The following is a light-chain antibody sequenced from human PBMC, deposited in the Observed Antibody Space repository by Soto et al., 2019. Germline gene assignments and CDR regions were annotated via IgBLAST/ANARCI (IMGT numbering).Light chain of an antibody. V-gene: IGKV3-20*01. CDR2: GAS. CDR3: QQYGSSPWT. CDR1: QSVSID. J-gene: IGKJ1*01. Sequence: EIVMTQSPATVPVSPGERVTLSCRASQSVSIDLAWYQQKPGQAPRLLIYGASSRATGIPDRFSGSGSGTDFTLTISRLEPEDFAVYYCQQYGSSPWTFGQGTKVDIK.